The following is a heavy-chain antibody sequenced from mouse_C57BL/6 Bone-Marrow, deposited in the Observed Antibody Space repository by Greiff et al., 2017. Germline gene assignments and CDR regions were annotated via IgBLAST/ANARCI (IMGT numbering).Heavy chain of an antibody. CDR1: GYTFTSYG. D-gene: IGHD1-1*01. CDR2: IYPRSGNT. J-gene: IGHJ3*01. Sequence: VNVVESGAELARPGASVKLSCKASGYTFTSYGISWVKQRTGQGLEWIGEIYPRSGNTYYNEKFKGKATLTADKSSSTAYMELRSLTSEDSAVYFCARSLLLFAYWGQGTLVTVSA. CDR3: ARSLLLFAY. V-gene: IGHV1-81*01.